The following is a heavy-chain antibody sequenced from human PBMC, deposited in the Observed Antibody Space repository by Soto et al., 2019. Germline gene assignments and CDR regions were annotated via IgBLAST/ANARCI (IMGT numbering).Heavy chain of an antibody. CDR3: ARHSNRNYGLYYFDY. CDR1: GGSVSSYY. CDR2: IYYSGST. Sequence: SETLSLTCTVSGGSVSSYYWSWIRQPPGKGLEWIGYIYYSGSTKYNPSLKSRVTMSADTSNNQFSLKMSSVTAADTAVYYCARHSNRNYGLYYFDYWGLGALVTVSS. V-gene: IGHV4-59*08. D-gene: IGHD4-4*01. J-gene: IGHJ4*02.